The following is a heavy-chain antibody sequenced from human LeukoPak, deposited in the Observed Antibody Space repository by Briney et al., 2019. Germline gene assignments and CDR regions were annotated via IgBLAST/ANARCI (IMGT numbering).Heavy chain of an antibody. V-gene: IGHV3-23*01. J-gene: IGHJ4*02. CDR2: TSGSGGST. CDR1: GFTFSSYA. Sequence: PGGSLRLSCAASGFTFSSYAMSWVRQAPGKGLEWVSATSGSGGSTYYADSVKGRFTISRDNSKNTLYLQMNSLRAEDTAVYYCAKDRGNIVVVPAAMVFDYWGQGTLVTVSS. D-gene: IGHD2-2*01. CDR3: AKDRGNIVVVPAAMVFDY.